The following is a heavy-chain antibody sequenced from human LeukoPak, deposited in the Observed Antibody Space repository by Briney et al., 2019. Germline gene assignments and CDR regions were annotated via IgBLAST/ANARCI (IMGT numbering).Heavy chain of an antibody. Sequence: GGSLRLSCAASGFTFDDYTMHWVRQAPGKGLEWVSLISWDGGSTYYADSVKGRFTISRDNSKNSLYLQMNSLRAEDTALYYCARGPYYTSTWYDPRFDYWGQGTLVTVSS. CDR3: ARGPYYTSTWYDPRFDY. CDR2: ISWDGGST. D-gene: IGHD6-13*01. CDR1: GFTFDDYT. J-gene: IGHJ4*02. V-gene: IGHV3-43*01.